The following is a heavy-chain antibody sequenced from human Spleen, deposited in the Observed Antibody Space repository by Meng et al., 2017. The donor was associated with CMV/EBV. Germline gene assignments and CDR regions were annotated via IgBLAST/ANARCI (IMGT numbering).Heavy chain of an antibody. V-gene: IGHV4-61*01. CDR1: VSSPSYY. CDR3: ASSGYCTGGSCSFNYFDY. CDR2: IYYPRST. D-gene: IGHD2-15*01. Sequence: VSSPSYYWRWIPQPPGKGLERLAYIYYPRSTNYNPSLKSRVSISMDTSKNQFSLKLTSVTAADTAVYYCASSGYCTGGSCSFNYFDYWGQGTLVTVSS. J-gene: IGHJ4*02.